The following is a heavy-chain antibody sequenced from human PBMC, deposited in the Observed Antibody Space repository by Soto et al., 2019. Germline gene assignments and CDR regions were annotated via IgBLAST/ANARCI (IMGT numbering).Heavy chain of an antibody. Sequence: QVQLVQSGVEVKKPGTSAKVSCKASGYTFRRYCINWVRQAPGQGLEWMGWISPYNGYTSSAQTLQGRLTMTTDISTSTAYMELRTLRSDDTAVYYCARDAFPLSGHSLALDIWGQGTMVTVSS. CDR3: ARDAFPLSGHSLALDI. CDR1: GYTFRRYC. V-gene: IGHV1-18*01. D-gene: IGHD2-15*01. J-gene: IGHJ3*02. CDR2: ISPYNGYT.